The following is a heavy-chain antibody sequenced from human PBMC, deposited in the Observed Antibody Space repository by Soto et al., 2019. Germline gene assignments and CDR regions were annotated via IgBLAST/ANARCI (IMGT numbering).Heavy chain of an antibody. CDR3: ARGGLWFGDAFDI. Sequence: ASVKVSCKASGGTFSSYAISWVRQAPGQGLEWMGGIIPTFGTANYAQKFQGRVTITADKSTSTAYMELSSLRSEDTAVYYCARGGLWFGDAFDIWGQGTMVTVSS. J-gene: IGHJ3*02. CDR1: GGTFSSYA. D-gene: IGHD3-10*01. CDR2: IIPTFGTA. V-gene: IGHV1-69*06.